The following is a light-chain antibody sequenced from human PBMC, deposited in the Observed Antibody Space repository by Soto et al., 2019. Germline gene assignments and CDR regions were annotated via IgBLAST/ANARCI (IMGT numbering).Light chain of an antibody. Sequence: QLVLTQPASVSGSPGQSITISCTGTSSDVGGYNYVSWYQQHPGKAPKLMIYDVSNRPSGVSNRFSGSKSGNTAPLTISGLQAEDEADYYCSSYTSSSTVVFGGGTKLTVL. CDR1: SSDVGGYNY. CDR2: DVS. J-gene: IGLJ2*01. CDR3: SSYTSSSTVV. V-gene: IGLV2-14*01.